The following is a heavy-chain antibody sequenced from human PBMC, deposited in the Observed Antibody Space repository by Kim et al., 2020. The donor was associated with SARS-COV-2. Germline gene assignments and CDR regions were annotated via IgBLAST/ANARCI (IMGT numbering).Heavy chain of an antibody. J-gene: IGHJ6*03. CDR3: ARDQGVPAALEIRTELLYYYYYYYMDV. CDR1: GYTFTSYY. CDR2: INPSGGST. D-gene: IGHD2-2*01. Sequence: ASVKVSCKASGYTFTSYYMHWVRQAPGQGLEWMGIINPSGGSTSYAQKFQGRVTMTRDTSTSTVYMELSSLRSEDTAVYYCARDQGVPAALEIRTELLYYYYYYYMDVWGKGTTVTVSS. V-gene: IGHV1-46*01.